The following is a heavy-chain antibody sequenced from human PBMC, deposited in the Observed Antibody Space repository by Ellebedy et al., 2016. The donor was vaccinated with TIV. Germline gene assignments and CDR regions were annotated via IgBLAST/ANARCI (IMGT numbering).Heavy chain of an antibody. CDR3: AGGAPNYSHYAAV. D-gene: IGHD5-24*01. J-gene: IGHJ6*03. CDR1: GFSYSSYA. V-gene: IGHV3-48*01. CDR2: ISSLRHTL. Sequence: GESLKISCEGSGFSYSSYAMTWVRQAPGKGLEWVAYISSLRHTLYYPDSVNGRFVVSRDKAKNSLYLQMFRLRPEDTALYYCAGGAPNYSHYAAVWGKGTSVTVS.